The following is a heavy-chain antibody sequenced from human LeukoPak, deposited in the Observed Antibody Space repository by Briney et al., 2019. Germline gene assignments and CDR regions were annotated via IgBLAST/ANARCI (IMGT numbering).Heavy chain of an antibody. V-gene: IGHV4-4*07. D-gene: IGHD3-9*01. CDR2: IYKSGST. Sequence: PSETLSLTCTVSGGSLSSYYWSWVRQPAGKGLEWVGRIYKSGSTKYNPSLQSRGTMSVDTSKNQFALMLSSVTAADTAVYYCARAPKYYDILTGYYRSSWFDPWGQGTLVTVSS. J-gene: IGHJ5*02. CDR3: ARAPKYYDILTGYYRSSWFDP. CDR1: GGSLSSYY.